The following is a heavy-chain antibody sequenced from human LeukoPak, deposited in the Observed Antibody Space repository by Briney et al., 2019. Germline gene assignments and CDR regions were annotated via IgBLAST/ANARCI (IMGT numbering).Heavy chain of an antibody. CDR3: AKAESRYYYGSGSYLAF. V-gene: IGHV3-23*01. CDR2: ISGSGVTT. CDR1: GFSISSCA. D-gene: IGHD3-10*01. J-gene: IGHJ4*02. Sequence: GGSLRLSCAASGFSISSCAMSWVRQAPGKGLEWVSYISGSGVTTYYTDSVKGRFTISRDNSKTTLYLQMNSLRDEDTAMYYCAKAESRYYYGSGSYLAFWGQGTRVTVSS.